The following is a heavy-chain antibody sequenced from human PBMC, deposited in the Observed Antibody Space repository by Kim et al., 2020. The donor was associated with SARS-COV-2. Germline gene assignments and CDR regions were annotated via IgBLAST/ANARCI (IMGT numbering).Heavy chain of an antibody. CDR3: AKAELLWFGESY. Sequence: YYAGSVKGRFTISRDNSKNTLYLQMNSLRAEDTAVYYCAKAELLWFGESYWGQGTLVTVSS. V-gene: IGHV3-23*01. D-gene: IGHD3-10*01. J-gene: IGHJ4*02.